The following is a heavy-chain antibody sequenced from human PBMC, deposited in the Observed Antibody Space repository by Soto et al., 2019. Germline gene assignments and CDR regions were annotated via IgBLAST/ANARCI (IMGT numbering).Heavy chain of an antibody. V-gene: IGHV3-7*01. CDR2: IKQDGSEK. D-gene: IGHD3-16*02. Sequence: GGSLRLSCAASGFTFSSYWMSWVRQAPGKGLEWVANIKQDGSEKYYVDSVKGRFTISRDNAKNSLYLQMNSLRAEDTAVYYCARTDVSYDYIWGSYRYFDYWGQGTLVTVSS. CDR3: ARTDVSYDYIWGSYRYFDY. CDR1: GFTFSSYW. J-gene: IGHJ4*02.